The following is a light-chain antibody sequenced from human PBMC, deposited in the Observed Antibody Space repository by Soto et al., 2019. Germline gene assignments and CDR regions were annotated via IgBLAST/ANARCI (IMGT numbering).Light chain of an antibody. CDR1: SSDVGGYNW. V-gene: IGLV2-14*03. J-gene: IGLJ3*02. CDR3: SSYTSSNSVV. CDR2: DVS. Sequence: QSALTQPASVSGSPGQSITISCTGTSSDVGGYNWVAWYQQRPGKAPKLMICDVSTRPSGVSNRFSGSKSGNTAFLTISGFQAEDEADYYCSSYTSSNSVVFGGGTKLTVL.